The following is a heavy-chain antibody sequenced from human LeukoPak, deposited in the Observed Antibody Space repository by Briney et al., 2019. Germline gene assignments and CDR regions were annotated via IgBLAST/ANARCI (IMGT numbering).Heavy chain of an antibody. D-gene: IGHD6-13*01. J-gene: IGHJ4*02. V-gene: IGHV4-4*07. CDR3: ASMAGDSSSANFDY. Sequence: PSETLSLTCTVSGGSISSYYWSWIRQPAGKGLEWIWRIYTSGSTNYNPSLKSRVTMSVDTSKNQFSLKLSTVTAADTAVYYCASMAGDSSSANFDYWGQGTLVTVSS. CDR2: IYTSGST. CDR1: GGSISSYY.